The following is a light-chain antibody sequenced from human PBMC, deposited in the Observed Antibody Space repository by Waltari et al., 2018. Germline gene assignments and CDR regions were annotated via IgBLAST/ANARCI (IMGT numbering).Light chain of an antibody. CDR1: QSVSGY. CDR2: DAS. J-gene: IGKJ1*01. V-gene: IGKV3-11*01. Sequence: EIVLTQSPAPLALSPGERATLSCMTSQSVSGYLACYQQKPAQAPRLLIYDASNRTTVVPARFSGRGSGTDFTLTISSLEPEDSAVYYCQQRIVWPRTFGQGTKVEIK. CDR3: QQRIVWPRT.